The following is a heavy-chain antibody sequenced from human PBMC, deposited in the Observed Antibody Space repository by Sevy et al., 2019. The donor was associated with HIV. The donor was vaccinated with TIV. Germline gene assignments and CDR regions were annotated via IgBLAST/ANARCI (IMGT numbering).Heavy chain of an antibody. CDR1: GFDFTNAW. CDR2: IKSITEGGAA. V-gene: IGHV3-15*07. Sequence: GGSLRLSCTASGFDFTNAWMNWVRQAPGKGLEWVGHIKSITEGGAADYAAAVITRFTNTRKDSKNTLYLQMNSVKADDKAVYYCPTDDLISYWGRGTLVTVSS. CDR3: PTDDLISY. J-gene: IGHJ4*02.